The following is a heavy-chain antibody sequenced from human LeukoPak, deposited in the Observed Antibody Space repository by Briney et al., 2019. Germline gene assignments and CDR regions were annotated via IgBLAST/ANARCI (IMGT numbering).Heavy chain of an antibody. CDR3: ARTDYSSSWHYFDY. Sequence: PGGSLRLSCAASGFTFTYYGMTWVRQAPGKGLEWVSSISGRGGNTYYADSVKGRFTISRDNSKNTLYLQMNSLRAEDTAIYYCARTDYSSSWHYFDYWGQGTLVTVSS. CDR1: GFTFTYYG. V-gene: IGHV3-23*01. CDR2: ISGRGGNT. D-gene: IGHD6-13*01. J-gene: IGHJ4*02.